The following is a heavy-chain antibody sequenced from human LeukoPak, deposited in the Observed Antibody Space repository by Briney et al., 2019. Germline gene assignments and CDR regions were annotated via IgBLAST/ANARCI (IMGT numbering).Heavy chain of an antibody. Sequence: GGSLRLSCAASGFTVSSSYMNWVRQAPGKGLEWVSLIFSGGGTYYADSVKGRFTISRDNSKDTLFLQMNSLRAEDTAVYYCARGGVVYPDSFDIWGRGTMVTVSS. D-gene: IGHD2-15*01. CDR2: IFSGGGT. J-gene: IGHJ3*02. CDR1: GFTVSSSY. V-gene: IGHV3-66*01. CDR3: ARGGVVYPDSFDI.